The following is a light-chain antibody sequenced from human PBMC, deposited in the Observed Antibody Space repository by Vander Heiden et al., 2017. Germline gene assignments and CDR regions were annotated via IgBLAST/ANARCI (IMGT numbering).Light chain of an antibody. J-gene: IGLJ1*01. CDR2: DVG. CDR1: SSDIGGYNY. V-gene: IGLV2-14*03. CDR3: CSYTSSSALVV. Sequence: QSALTQPASVSGSPGQSITISCTGTSSDIGGYNYVSWYQQHPGKAPKLMIHDVGDQPSGVSNRFSGSKSGNTASLTISGLQAEDEADDYCCSYTSSSALVVFGTGTKVTVL.